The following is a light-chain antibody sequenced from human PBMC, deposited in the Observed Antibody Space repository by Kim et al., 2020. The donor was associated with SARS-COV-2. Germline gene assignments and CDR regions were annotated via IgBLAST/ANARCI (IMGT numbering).Light chain of an antibody. J-gene: IGKJ1*01. V-gene: IGKV1-NL1*01. CDR2: ASS. Sequence: DIHMTQSPSSLSASVGDRVTITCRASQGISNSLAWYQQKPGKAPKLLLYASSKLASGVPSRFSGSGSGTDYTLTISNLQPEDCATFYCQQSYGTPWTFGQETKVDIK. CDR3: QQSYGTPWT. CDR1: QGISNS.